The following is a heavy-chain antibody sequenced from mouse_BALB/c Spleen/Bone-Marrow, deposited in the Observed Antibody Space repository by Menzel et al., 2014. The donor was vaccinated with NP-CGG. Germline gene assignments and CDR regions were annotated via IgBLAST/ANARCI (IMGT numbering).Heavy chain of an antibody. CDR3: ARDSDYGSTLFAY. CDR1: GFSLTSYG. D-gene: IGHD1-1*01. CDR2: IWAGGTT. V-gene: IGHV2-9*02. Sequence: VQLVESGPGLVAPSQSLSITCTVSGFSLTSYGVHWVRQPPGRGLEWLGVIWAGGTTNYNSALMSRLSISKDNSKSQVFLKMNSLQTDDTAIYYCARDSDYGSTLFAYWGQGTLVTVSA. J-gene: IGHJ3*01.